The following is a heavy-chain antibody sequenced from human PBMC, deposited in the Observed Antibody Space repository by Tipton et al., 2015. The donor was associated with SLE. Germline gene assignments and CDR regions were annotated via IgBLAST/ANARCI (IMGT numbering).Heavy chain of an antibody. CDR3: ARGGLGSDLRGSIYFGS. CDR1: GGSISSYY. D-gene: IGHD7-27*01. J-gene: IGHJ4*02. CDR2: VFNTWIT. V-gene: IGHV4-59*01. Sequence: TLSLTCTVSGGSISSYYWSWIRQPPGKGLEWIGYVFNTWITNYNPSLKSRVTISVDTSKTHFSLRLNSVTAADTAVYYCARGGLGSDLRGSIYFGSWGQGTLVTVSS.